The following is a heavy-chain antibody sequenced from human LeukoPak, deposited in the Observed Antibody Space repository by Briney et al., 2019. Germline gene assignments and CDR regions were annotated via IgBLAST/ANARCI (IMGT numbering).Heavy chain of an antibody. Sequence: GASLKVSYTASEGTVTTYAISWVRQAPGQGLEWMGGIIPIFGTANYAQKFQGRVTITPDESTSTAYMELSSLRSEDTAVYYCARDPGATDAFDIWGQGTMATVCS. CDR2: IIPIFGTA. J-gene: IGHJ3*02. D-gene: IGHD1-26*01. CDR3: ARDPGATDAFDI. CDR1: EGTVTTYA. V-gene: IGHV1-69*13.